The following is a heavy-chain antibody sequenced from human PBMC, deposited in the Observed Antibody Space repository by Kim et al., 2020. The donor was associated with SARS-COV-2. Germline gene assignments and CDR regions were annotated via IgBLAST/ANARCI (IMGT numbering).Heavy chain of an antibody. Sequence: YADSVKGRFTISRDNSKSVLFPQMDSLRVEDTAIYYCTRGVGDYWGQGTQVTVSS. CDR3: TRGVGDY. V-gene: IGHV3-23*01. D-gene: IGHD3-16*01. J-gene: IGHJ4*02.